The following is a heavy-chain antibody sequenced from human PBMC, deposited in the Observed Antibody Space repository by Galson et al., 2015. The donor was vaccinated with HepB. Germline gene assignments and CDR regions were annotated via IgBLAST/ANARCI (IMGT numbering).Heavy chain of an antibody. CDR1: GFSFGDYA. D-gene: IGHD4-11*01. J-gene: IGHJ4*02. CDR2: MRSLAYGGTT. CDR3: ARAPIYSNRGYYSDY. Sequence: SLRLSCAASGFSFGDYAMTWFRQAPGKGLEWVGFMRSLAYGGTTEYAASVKGRFTISRDDSKSISYLQMNSLKPEDTAVYYCARAPIYSNRGYYSDYWGQGTLVTVSS. V-gene: IGHV3-49*03.